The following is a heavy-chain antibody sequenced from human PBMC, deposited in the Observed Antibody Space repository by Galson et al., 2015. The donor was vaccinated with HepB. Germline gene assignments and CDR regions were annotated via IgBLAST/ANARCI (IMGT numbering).Heavy chain of an antibody. J-gene: IGHJ4*02. V-gene: IGHV3-48*02. CDR1: GFTFSTYG. Sequence: LRLSCAASGFTFSTYGMNWVRQAPGKGLEWVSYTNGGSVSIYYADSVKGRFTISRDNGKNSLYLQMNSLRDEDTAVYYCARDRGGRRYFDYWGQGTLVTVSS. D-gene: IGHD3-16*01. CDR3: ARDRGGRRYFDY. CDR2: TNGGSVSI.